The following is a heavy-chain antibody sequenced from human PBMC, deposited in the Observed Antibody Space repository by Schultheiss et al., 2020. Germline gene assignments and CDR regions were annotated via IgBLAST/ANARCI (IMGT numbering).Heavy chain of an antibody. CDR3: AAITIFCLGIDY. J-gene: IGHJ4*02. Sequence: ASVKVSCKASGYTFTSYGMYWVRQAPGQRLEWMGWINAGNDNTKYSQKFQGRVTITGDTSASTAYMELSSLTSEDAAVYYSAAITIFCLGIDYRGQGILVTVS. CDR2: INAGNDNT. D-gene: IGHD3-9*01. V-gene: IGHV1-3*01. CDR1: GYTFTSYG.